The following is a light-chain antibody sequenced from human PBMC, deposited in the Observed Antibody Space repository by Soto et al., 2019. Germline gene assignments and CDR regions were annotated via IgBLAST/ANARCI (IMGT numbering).Light chain of an antibody. CDR2: AAS. J-gene: IGKJ4*01. CDR3: QKYNSAPLT. CDR1: QGISSY. V-gene: IGKV1-9*01. Sequence: IQLTQSPSFLSASVGDRVRITCRASQGISSYIAWYQQKPGKAPKLLIYAASTLQSGVPSRFSGSGSGTDFTLTISSLQPEDFATYYCQKYNSAPLTFGGGTKVDIK.